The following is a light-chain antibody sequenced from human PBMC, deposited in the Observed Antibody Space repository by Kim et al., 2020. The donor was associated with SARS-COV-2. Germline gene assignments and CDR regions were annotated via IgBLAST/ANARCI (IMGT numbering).Light chain of an antibody. CDR1: NIGSEA. CDR2: YNT. CDR3: QVWDTISDHPV. V-gene: IGLV3-21*04. Sequence: SYELTQPPSVSVAPGTTASITCAGNNIGSEAVHWYQRRPGQAPLLVIYYNTDRPSGIPERFSGSNSGNTATLTISRVGAGDEADYYCQVWDTISDHPVFGGGTQLTVL. J-gene: IGLJ3*02.